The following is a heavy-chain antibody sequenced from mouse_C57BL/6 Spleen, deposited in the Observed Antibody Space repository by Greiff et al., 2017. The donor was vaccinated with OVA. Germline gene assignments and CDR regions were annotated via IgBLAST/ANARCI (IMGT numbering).Heavy chain of an antibody. CDR1: GFTFSDYG. CDR2: ISSGSSTI. J-gene: IGHJ4*01. CDR3: ARGREDAMDY. Sequence: EVQVVESGGGLVKPGGSLKLSCAASGFTFSDYGMHWVRQAPEKGLEWVAYISSGSSTIYYADTVKGRFTISRDNAKNTLFLQRASLRSEDTAMYYCARGREDAMDYWGQGTSVTVSS. V-gene: IGHV5-17*01.